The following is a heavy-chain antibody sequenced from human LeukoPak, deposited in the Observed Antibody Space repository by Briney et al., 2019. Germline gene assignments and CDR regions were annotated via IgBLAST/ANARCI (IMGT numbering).Heavy chain of an antibody. J-gene: IGHJ5*02. CDR2: ISYDGSNK. D-gene: IGHD6-13*01. V-gene: IGHV3-30*09. Sequence: GGSLSLSCAASGFTFSSYAMHWVRQAPGKGLEWVAVISYDGSNKYYADSVKGRFAISRDNSKNTLYLQMNSLSAEDTAVYYCARDLAAGGFDPWGQGTLVTVSS. CDR1: GFTFSSYA. CDR3: ARDLAAGGFDP.